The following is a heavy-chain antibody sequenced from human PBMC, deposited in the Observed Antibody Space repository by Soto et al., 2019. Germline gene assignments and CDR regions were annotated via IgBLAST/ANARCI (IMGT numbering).Heavy chain of an antibody. CDR3: TTWLTAHFDY. CDR2: SSDRRTGNT. D-gene: IGHD2-21*02. J-gene: IGHJ4*02. Sequence: AGGSLRLSCAASGFTFSSYTLNWVRRAPGKGLEWVATSSDRRTGNTHYSDSVRGRFTLSRDYSRNILFLQMDSLRADDTALYYCTTWLTAHFDYWGRGTRVTVSS. V-gene: IGHV3-23*01. CDR1: GFTFSSYT.